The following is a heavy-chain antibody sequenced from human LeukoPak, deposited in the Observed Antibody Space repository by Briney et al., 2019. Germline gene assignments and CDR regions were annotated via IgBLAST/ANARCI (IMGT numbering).Heavy chain of an antibody. CDR3: ARDWEALLGYFDY. CDR1: GFTFSSYS. Sequence: GGSLRLSCAASGFTFSSYSMNWVRQAPGKGLEWVSSISSSSSYIYYADSVEGRFTISRDNAKNSLYLQTNSLRAEDTAVYYCARDWEALLGYFDYWGQGTLVTVSS. J-gene: IGHJ4*02. D-gene: IGHD7-27*01. CDR2: ISSSSSYI. V-gene: IGHV3-21*01.